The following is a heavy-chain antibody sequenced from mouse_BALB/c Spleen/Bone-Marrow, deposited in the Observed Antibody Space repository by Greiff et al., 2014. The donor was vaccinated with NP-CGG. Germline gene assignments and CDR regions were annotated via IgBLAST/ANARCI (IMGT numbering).Heavy chain of an antibody. CDR1: GYTFTSYV. CDR3: ARSGRYDGFAY. CDR2: INPYNDGT. V-gene: IGHV1-14*01. D-gene: IGHD2-14*01. Sequence: VQLQQSGPELVKPGASVKMSCKASGYTFTSYVMHWVKQKPGQGLEWIGYINPYNDGTKYNEKFKGKATLTSDKSSSTAYMELSSLTSEDSAAYYCARSGRYDGFAYWGQGTLVTVSA. J-gene: IGHJ3*01.